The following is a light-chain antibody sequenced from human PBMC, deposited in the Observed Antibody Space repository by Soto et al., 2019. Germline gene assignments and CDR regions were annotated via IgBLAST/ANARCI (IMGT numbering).Light chain of an antibody. J-gene: IGKJ5*01. V-gene: IGKV1-39*01. CDR1: QSISIY. Sequence: DIQMTQSPSSLSASVGDRVTITCRASQSISIYLNWYQLKPGKAPNLLMYGASYLKSGVPTRFSGSGSGTDFTLTISRLHPEDFASYYCQQTSNTPEITFCQGTRMEIK. CDR3: QQTSNTPEIT. CDR2: GAS.